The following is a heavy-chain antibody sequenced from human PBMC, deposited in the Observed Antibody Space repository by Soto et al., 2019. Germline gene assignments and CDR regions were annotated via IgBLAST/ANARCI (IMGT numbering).Heavy chain of an antibody. Sequence: GGSLRLSCAASGFTFSSYWMSWVRQAPGKGLEWVANIKQDGSEKYYVDSVKGRFTISRDNAKNSLYLQMNSLRAEDTAVYYCSRDRYSYYFDYWGQGTLVTVSS. D-gene: IGHD3-9*01. CDR1: GFTFSSYW. V-gene: IGHV3-7*01. CDR3: SRDRYSYYFDY. J-gene: IGHJ4*02. CDR2: IKQDGSEK.